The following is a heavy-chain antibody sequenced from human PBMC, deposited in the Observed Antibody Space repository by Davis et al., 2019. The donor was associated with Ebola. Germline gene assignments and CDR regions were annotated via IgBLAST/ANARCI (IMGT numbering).Heavy chain of an antibody. CDR1: GGTFSSYA. CDR3: ARDLVVGAFDP. CDR2: IIPILGIA. J-gene: IGHJ5*02. V-gene: IGHV1-69*04. D-gene: IGHD2-15*01. Sequence: SVKVSCKASGGTFSSYAISWVRQAPGQGLEWMGRIIPILGIANYAQKFQGRVTITRDTSASTAYMELRSLRSDDTAVYYCARDLVVGAFDPWGQGTLVTVSS.